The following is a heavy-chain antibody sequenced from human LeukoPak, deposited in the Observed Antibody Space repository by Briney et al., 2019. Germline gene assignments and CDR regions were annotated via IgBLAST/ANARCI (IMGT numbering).Heavy chain of an antibody. CDR2: IIPIFGTA. V-gene: IGHV1-69*05. CDR1: GGTFSSYA. Sequence: GASVKVSCKASGGTFSSYAISWVRQAPGQGLEWMGGIIPIFGTANYAQKFQGRVTITTDESTSTAYMELNSLRAEDTAVYYCARKGGKSSSWNYWGQGTLVTVSS. J-gene: IGHJ4*02. CDR3: ARKGGKSSSWNY. D-gene: IGHD6-13*01.